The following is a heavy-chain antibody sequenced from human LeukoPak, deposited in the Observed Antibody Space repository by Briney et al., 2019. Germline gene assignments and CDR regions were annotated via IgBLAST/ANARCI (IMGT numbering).Heavy chain of an antibody. CDR3: ARGMTPGIAAANPFDY. V-gene: IGHV3-30-3*01. CDR2: ISYDGSNK. D-gene: IGHD6-13*01. CDR1: GFTFSSYA. J-gene: IGHJ4*02. Sequence: GGSLRLSCAASGFTFSSYAVHWVRQAPGKGLEWVAVISYDGSNKYYADSVKGRFTISRDNSKNTLYLQMNSLRAEDTAVYYCARGMTPGIAAANPFDYWGQGTLVTVSS.